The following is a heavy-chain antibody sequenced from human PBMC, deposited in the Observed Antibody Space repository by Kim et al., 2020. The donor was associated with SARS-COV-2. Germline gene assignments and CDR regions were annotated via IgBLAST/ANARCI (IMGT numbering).Heavy chain of an antibody. CDR2: ISGSGGST. D-gene: IGHD3-16*02. CDR3: AKDSGTVMFRGVIVIGALYY. V-gene: IGHV3-23*01. CDR1: GFTFSSYA. Sequence: GGSLRLSCAASGFTFSSYAMSWVRQAPGKGLEWVSAISGSGGSTYYADSVKGRFTISRDNSKNTLYLQMNSLRAEDTAVYYCAKDSGTVMFRGVIVIGALYYWGQGTLVTVSS. J-gene: IGHJ4*02.